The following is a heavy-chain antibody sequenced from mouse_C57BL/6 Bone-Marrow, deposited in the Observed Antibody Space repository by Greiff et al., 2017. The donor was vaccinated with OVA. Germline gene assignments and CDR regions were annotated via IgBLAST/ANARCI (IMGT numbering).Heavy chain of an antibody. V-gene: IGHV3-6*01. CDR2: ISYDGSN. Sequence: EVQLQESGPGLVKPSQSLSLTCSVTGYSITSGYYWNWIRQFPGNKLEWMGYISYDGSNNYNPSLKNRISITRDTSKNQFFLKLNSVTTEDTATYYCARERPRYWYFDVWGTGTTVTVSS. J-gene: IGHJ1*03. CDR3: ARERPRYWYFDV. CDR1: GYSITSGYY.